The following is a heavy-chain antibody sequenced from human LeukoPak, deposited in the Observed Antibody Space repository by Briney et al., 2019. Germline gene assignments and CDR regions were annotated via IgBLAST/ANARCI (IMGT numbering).Heavy chain of an antibody. CDR3: ARVGGGFVVAWFGP. V-gene: IGHV1-18*01. CDR2: ISAYNGNT. J-gene: IGHJ5*02. CDR1: GYTCTSYG. D-gene: IGHD2-2*01. Sequence: ASVKVSCKASGYTCTSYGISGGRQAPGQGLEWMGWISAYNGNTNYAQKLQGRVTMTTDTSTSTAYMELRSLRSVDTAVYRCARVGGGFVVAWFGPWGQGTLVTVSS.